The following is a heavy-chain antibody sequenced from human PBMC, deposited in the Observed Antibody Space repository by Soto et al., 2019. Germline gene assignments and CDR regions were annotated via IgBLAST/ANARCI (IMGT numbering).Heavy chain of an antibody. Sequence: PGGSLRLSCAASGFTFRSYAMHWVRQAPGKGLGWVAVISYDGSNKYYADSVKGRFTISRDNSKNTLYLQMNSLRAEDTAVYYCARDLRPLSVDGDYVSDTDNDPYLYYYYGMDVWGQATTVTVSS. CDR1: GFTFRSYA. D-gene: IGHD4-17*01. J-gene: IGHJ6*02. V-gene: IGHV3-30-3*01. CDR3: ARDLRPLSVDGDYVSDTDNDPYLYYYYGMDV. CDR2: ISYDGSNK.